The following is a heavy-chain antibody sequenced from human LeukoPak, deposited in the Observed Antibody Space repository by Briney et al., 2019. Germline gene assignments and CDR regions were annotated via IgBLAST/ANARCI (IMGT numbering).Heavy chain of an antibody. CDR2: ISGSGGST. Sequence: KPGGSLRLSCAASGFTFSTYAMSWLRPAPGKGLEWVSGISGSGGSTYYADYVKGRFTSSRDNDNNTLEVQMNSLRVEDTAVYYCAKSGGLSGSGRLAMDGWGQGTTVTVSS. V-gene: IGHV3-23*01. D-gene: IGHD3-10*01. CDR1: GFTFSTYA. J-gene: IGHJ6*02. CDR3: AKSGGLSGSGRLAMDG.